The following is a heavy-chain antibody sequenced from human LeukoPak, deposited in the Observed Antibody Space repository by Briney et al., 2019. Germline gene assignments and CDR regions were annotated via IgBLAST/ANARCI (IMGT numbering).Heavy chain of an antibody. D-gene: IGHD1-1*01. CDR1: GGTFSSYA. CDR3: ARDSDPHWNPPQGCYMDV. J-gene: IGHJ6*03. CDR2: TIPIFGTA. Sequence: ASVKVSCKASGGTFSSYAISWVRQAPGQGLEWMGRTIPIFGTANYAQKFQGRVTITTDESTSTAYMKLSSLRSEDTAVYYCARDSDPHWNPPQGCYMDVWGKGTTVTVSS. V-gene: IGHV1-69*05.